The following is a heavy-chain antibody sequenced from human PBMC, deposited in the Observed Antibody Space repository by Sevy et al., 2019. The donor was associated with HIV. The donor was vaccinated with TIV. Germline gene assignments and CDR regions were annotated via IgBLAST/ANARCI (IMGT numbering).Heavy chain of an antibody. CDR3: AKGYCSSTSCYMDYYYYGMDV. V-gene: IGHV3-23*01. CDR2: ISGSGGST. D-gene: IGHD2-2*02. CDR1: GFTFSSYA. Sequence: GGSLRLSCAASGFTFSSYAMSWVRQAPGKGLEWVSAISGSGGSTYYAHSVKGRFTISRDNSKNTLYLQMNSLRAEDTAVYYCAKGYCSSTSCYMDYYYYGMDVWGQGTTVTVSS. J-gene: IGHJ6*02.